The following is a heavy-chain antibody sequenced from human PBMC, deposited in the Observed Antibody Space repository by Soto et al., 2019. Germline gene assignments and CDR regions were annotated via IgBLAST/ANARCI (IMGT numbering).Heavy chain of an antibody. J-gene: IGHJ3*02. CDR1: GYTFTGYY. CDR2: INPNSGGT. CDR3: ASDITMVRGVI. V-gene: IGHV1-2*02. Sequence: VASVKVSCKASGYTFTGYYRHWVRQAPGQGLECMGWINPNSGGTNYAQKFQGRVNTSRDTSISTAYMELSRLTSDDTAVDYGASDITMVRGVIWGQGTMVTVSS. D-gene: IGHD3-10*01.